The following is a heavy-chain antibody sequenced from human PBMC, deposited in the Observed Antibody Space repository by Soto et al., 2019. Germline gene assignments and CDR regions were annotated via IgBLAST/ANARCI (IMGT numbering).Heavy chain of an antibody. CDR1: GYSFTSYW. D-gene: IGHD3-10*01. V-gene: IGHV5-51*07. CDR2: IYPGDSDT. J-gene: IGHJ5*02. Sequence: PGESMKISCKGSGYSFTSYWSGWVHQMPGKGLEWMGIIYPGDSDTRYSPSFQGQVTISADKSISTAYLQWSSLKASDTAMYYCARQPDYYYGSGSYFRTWFDPWGQGALVTVSS. CDR3: ARQPDYYYGSGSYFRTWFDP.